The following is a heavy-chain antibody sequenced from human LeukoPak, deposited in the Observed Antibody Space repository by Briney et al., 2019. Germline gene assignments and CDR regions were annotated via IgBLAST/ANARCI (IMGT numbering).Heavy chain of an antibody. V-gene: IGHV4-34*01. CDR3: ARRRTRITMVRGALDV. Sequence: PSETLSLTCAVYGGSFSGYYWSWIRQPPGKGLEWIGEINHSGSTNYNPSLKSRVTISVDTSKNQFSLKLSSVTAADTAVYYCARRRTRITMVRGALDVWGKGTTVTISS. D-gene: IGHD3-10*01. CDR1: GGSFSGYY. CDR2: INHSGST. J-gene: IGHJ6*04.